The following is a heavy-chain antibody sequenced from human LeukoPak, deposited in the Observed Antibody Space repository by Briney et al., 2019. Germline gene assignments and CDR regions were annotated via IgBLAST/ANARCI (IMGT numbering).Heavy chain of an antibody. V-gene: IGHV3-33*08. Sequence: GGSLRLSRVASGFTFSNYTMNWVRQAPGKGLEWVAVIWYDGSNKYYADSVKGRFTISRDNSENTLYLQMNSLRAEDTALYYCASDGIAVDRGIGYFDYWGQGTLVTVSS. CDR3: ASDGIAVDRGIGYFDY. CDR1: GFTFSNYT. J-gene: IGHJ4*02. CDR2: IWYDGSNK. D-gene: IGHD6-13*01.